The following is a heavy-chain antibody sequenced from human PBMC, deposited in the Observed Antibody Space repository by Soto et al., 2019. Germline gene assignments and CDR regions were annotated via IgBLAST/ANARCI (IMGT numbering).Heavy chain of an antibody. CDR3: TAKLERDADYYYYGMDV. Sequence: GGSLRLSCAASGFTFSNAWMNWVRQAPGKGLEWVGRIKSKTDGGTTDYAAPVKGRVTISRENSKNTLYLQMNSLKTEDTAVYYCTAKLERDADYYYYGMDVWGQGTTVTVSS. J-gene: IGHJ6*02. CDR2: IKSKTDGGTT. V-gene: IGHV3-15*07. D-gene: IGHD1-1*01. CDR1: GFTFSNAW.